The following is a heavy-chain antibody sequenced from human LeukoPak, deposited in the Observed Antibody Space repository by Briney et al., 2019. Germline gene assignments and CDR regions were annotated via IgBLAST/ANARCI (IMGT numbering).Heavy chain of an antibody. Sequence: GASVKVSCKASGGTFSSYAISWVRQAPGQGLEWMGWINPNSGGTNYAQKFQGRVTMTRDTSISTAYMELSRLRSDDTAVYYCARGPVRRSYAEMGDYWGQGTLVTVSS. CDR2: INPNSGGT. J-gene: IGHJ4*02. CDR3: ARGPVRRSYAEMGDY. CDR1: GGTFSSYA. V-gene: IGHV1-2*02. D-gene: IGHD2-2*01.